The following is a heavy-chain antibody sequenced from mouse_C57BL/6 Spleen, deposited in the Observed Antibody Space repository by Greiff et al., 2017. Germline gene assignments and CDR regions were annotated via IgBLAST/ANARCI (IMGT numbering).Heavy chain of an antibody. Sequence: EVKLVESGGGLVKPGGSLKLSCAASGFTFSSYAMSWVRQTPEKRLEWVATISDGCSYTYYPDNVKGRFTISRDNAKNNLYLQMSHLKSEDTAMYYCARVYSNFYAMDYWGQGTSVTVSS. J-gene: IGHJ4*01. CDR3: ARVYSNFYAMDY. D-gene: IGHD2-5*01. CDR1: GFTFSSYA. CDR2: ISDGCSYT. V-gene: IGHV5-4*03.